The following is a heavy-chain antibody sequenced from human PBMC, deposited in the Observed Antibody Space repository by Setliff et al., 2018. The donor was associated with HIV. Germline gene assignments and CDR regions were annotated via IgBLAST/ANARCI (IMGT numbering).Heavy chain of an antibody. D-gene: IGHD3-22*01. CDR3: ASGEPYYYDSGYSFGFNYFDY. CDR2: IYHGGST. V-gene: IGHV4-4*02. J-gene: IGHJ4*02. CDR1: GGSISSSNW. Sequence: PSETLSLTCAVSGGSISSSNWWSWVRQPPGKGLEWIGEIYHGGSTNYNPSLKSRVTISVDKSKNQFSLKLASVTAADTAVYYCASGEPYYYDSGYSFGFNYFDYWGQGTLVTVSS.